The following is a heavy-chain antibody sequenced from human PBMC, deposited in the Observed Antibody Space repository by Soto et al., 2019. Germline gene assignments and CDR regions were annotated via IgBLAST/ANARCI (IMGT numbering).Heavy chain of an antibody. D-gene: IGHD3-22*01. Sequence: SETLSLTCTVSGDSIRNYYWSWIRQPPGKGLEWIGYIYDSGRTNYNPSLKSRVTISVDTSKNQFSLKLSSVTAADTAVYYCARGRKDSSGYLYYFAYWGQGNLVTVYS. CDR3: ARGRKDSSGYLYYFAY. CDR2: IYDSGRT. J-gene: IGHJ4*01. CDR1: GDSIRNYY. V-gene: IGHV4-59*01.